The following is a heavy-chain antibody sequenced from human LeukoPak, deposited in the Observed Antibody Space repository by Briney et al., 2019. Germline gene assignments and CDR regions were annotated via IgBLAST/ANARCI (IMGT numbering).Heavy chain of an antibody. D-gene: IGHD5-12*01. J-gene: IGHJ3*02. V-gene: IGHV1-2*02. CDR3: ARLSWLRHAFDI. Sequence: ASVKVSCKASGYSFIGYYMHWVRQAPGQGFEWMGWIKSNSGGTHYAQKFQGRVTMTRDTSITTAYMELSRLRSDDTAVYYCARLSWLRHAFDIWGQGTMVTVSS. CDR2: IKSNSGGT. CDR1: GYSFIGYY.